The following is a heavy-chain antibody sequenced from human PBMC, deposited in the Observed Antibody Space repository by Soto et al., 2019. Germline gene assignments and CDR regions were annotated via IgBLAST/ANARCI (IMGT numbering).Heavy chain of an antibody. Sequence: GESLKISCKGSGYTFTNYWIGWVRQMPGKGLEWMGIVYPGDSDTKYNPSFQGQVTISADKSITTTYLQWSSLKASDTAIYYCAASIFYYGMDVWGQGTTVTVSS. J-gene: IGHJ6*02. CDR2: VYPGDSDT. CDR3: AASIFYYGMDV. V-gene: IGHV5-51*01. CDR1: GYTFTNYW.